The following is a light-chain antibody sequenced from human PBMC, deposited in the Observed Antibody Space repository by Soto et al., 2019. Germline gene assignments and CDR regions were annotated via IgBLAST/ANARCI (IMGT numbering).Light chain of an antibody. J-gene: IGKJ1*01. CDR3: QQYNNWPPWT. Sequence: IVLTQSPATLSLSPGDRATLSXRASQSVSSNLAWYQQKPGQAPRLLIYGASTRATGIPARFSGSGSGTEFTLTISSLQSEDFAVYYCQQYNNWPPWTFGQGTKVDIK. CDR1: QSVSSN. CDR2: GAS. V-gene: IGKV3-15*01.